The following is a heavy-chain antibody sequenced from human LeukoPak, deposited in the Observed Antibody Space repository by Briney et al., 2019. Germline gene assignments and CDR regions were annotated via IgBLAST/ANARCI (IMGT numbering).Heavy chain of an antibody. V-gene: IGHV4-39*01. D-gene: IGHD3-22*01. CDR3: ARVCYDSSCDY. J-gene: IGHJ4*02. Sequence: PSETLSLTCTVSGGSISSSSYYWGWIRQPPGKGLEWIGSIYYSGSTYYNPSLKSRVTISVDTSKNQFSLKLSSVTAADTAVYYCARVCYDSSCDYWGQGTLVTVSS. CDR2: IYYSGST. CDR1: GGSISSSSYY.